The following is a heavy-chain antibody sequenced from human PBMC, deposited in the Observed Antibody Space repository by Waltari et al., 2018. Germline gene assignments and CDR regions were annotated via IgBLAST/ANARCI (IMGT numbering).Heavy chain of an antibody. CDR2: ISPIVGTA. CDR1: GGTFSSYA. D-gene: IGHD2-15*01. V-gene: IGHV1-69*04. J-gene: IGHJ3*02. CDR3: VVGVADPIMGDAFDI. Sequence: QVQLVQSGAEVKKPGSSVKVSCKASGGTFSSYAISWVRQAPGQGLEWMGRISPIVGTANYAKKCQVRGTSTADKSTSTVDMEQSSLGLEDTAVYYCVVGVADPIMGDAFDIWGQGTMVTVSS.